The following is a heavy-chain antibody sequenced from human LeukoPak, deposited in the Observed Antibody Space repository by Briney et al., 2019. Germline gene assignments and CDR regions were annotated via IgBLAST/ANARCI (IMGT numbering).Heavy chain of an antibody. CDR3: ARDREYSSSGLVWFDP. CDR2: IYYSGST. J-gene: IGHJ5*02. D-gene: IGHD6-6*01. CDR1: GGSVSGYY. Sequence: SGTLFLTCTVSGGSVSGYYWSWIRQPPGKGLEWIGYIYYSGSTNYNPSLKSRVTISVDTSENQFSLKLTSVTAADTAVYYCARDREYSSSGLVWFDPWGHGILVTVSS. V-gene: IGHV4-59*02.